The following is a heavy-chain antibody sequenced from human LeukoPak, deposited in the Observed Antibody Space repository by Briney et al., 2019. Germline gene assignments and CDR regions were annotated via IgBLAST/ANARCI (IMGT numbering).Heavy chain of an antibody. CDR2: ISGSGSST. CDR1: AFTFGSDG. V-gene: IGHV3-23*01. CDR3: AKDRPSPGLWLSVGYFDY. D-gene: IGHD5-18*01. Sequence: GWSLRLSWAASAFTFGSDGMGWVRQAPGKVLGWVSAISGSGSSTYYADSGKGRFTISRDNSKNTLYLQMNSLRAEDTAVYSCAKDRPSPGLWLSVGYFDYWGQGTLVTVSS. J-gene: IGHJ4*02.